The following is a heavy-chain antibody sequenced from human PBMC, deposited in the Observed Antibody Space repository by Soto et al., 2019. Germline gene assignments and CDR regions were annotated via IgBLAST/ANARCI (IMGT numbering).Heavy chain of an antibody. CDR3: AKDWGGGHAFDI. D-gene: IGHD2-21*01. CDR2: ISGSGGST. Sequence: EVQLLESGRGLVQPGGSLRLSCAASGFTFSSYAMSWVRQAPGKGLEWVSAISGSGGSTYYADSVKGRFTISRDNSKNTLYLPMNSLRAEDTAVYYCAKDWGGGHAFDIWGQGTMVTVSS. CDR1: GFTFSSYA. J-gene: IGHJ3*02. V-gene: IGHV3-23*01.